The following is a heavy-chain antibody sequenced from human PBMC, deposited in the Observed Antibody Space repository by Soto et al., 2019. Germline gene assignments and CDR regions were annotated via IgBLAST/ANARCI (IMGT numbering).Heavy chain of an antibody. CDR1: GGSISSSYW. D-gene: IGHD6-13*01. CDR2: IYHSGSA. V-gene: IGHV4-4*02. J-gene: IGHJ4*02. CDR3: ARYIAASGTYYFDY. Sequence: QVELQESGPGLVKPSGTLSLTCAVSGGSISSSYWWSWVRQPPGKGLEWIGEIYHSGSANYNPSLKSRVTISVDNAKNQFSLKLSSVTAADTAVYYCARYIAASGTYYFDYWGQGTLVTVSS.